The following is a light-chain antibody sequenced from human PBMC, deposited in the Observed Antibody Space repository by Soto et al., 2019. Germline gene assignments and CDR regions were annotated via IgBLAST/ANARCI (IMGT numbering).Light chain of an antibody. Sequence: EIVMTQSASTLSVSTGERATLSWRASQSVSSNLAWYQQKTGQAPRLLIYGASSRATGIPVRFSGSGYGTEFNLTISSLQSEDFAVYYCQQYNNWPLTFGQGTRLEIK. CDR1: QSVSSN. J-gene: IGKJ5*01. V-gene: IGKV3-15*01. CDR3: QQYNNWPLT. CDR2: GAS.